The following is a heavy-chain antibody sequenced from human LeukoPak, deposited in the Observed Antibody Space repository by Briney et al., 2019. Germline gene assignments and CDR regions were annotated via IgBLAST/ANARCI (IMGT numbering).Heavy chain of an antibody. D-gene: IGHD3-10*01. J-gene: IGHJ5*02. CDR3: ARSPWVRTYYYGSGSYYNRGNWFDP. CDR1: GYTFTSYA. V-gene: IGHV7-4-1*02. Sequence: ASVKVSCKASGYTFTSYAMNWVRQAPGQGLEWMGWINTNTGNPTYAQGFTGRFVFSLDTSVSTAYLQISSLKAEDTAVYYCARSPWVRTYYYGSGSYYNRGNWFDPWGQGTLVTVSS. CDR2: INTNTGNP.